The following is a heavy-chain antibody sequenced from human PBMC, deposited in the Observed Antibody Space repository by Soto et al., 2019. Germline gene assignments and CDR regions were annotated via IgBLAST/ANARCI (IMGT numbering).Heavy chain of an antibody. CDR2: INHSGST. Sequence: QVQLQQWGAGLLKPSETLSLTCAVYGGPFSGYYWTWIRQPPGTELEWNGEINHSGSTNYNPSLKTRVTISVDTSKNQFSLKLTSVTAADTAVYYCARDKITGLCDYWGEGTLVTVSS. CDR3: ARDKITGLCDY. CDR1: GGPFSGYY. V-gene: IGHV4-34*01. D-gene: IGHD2-8*02. J-gene: IGHJ4*02.